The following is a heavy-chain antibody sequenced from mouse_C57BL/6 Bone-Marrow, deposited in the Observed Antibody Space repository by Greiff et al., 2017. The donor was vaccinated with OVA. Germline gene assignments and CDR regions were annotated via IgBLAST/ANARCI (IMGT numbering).Heavy chain of an antibody. J-gene: IGHJ1*03. Sequence: EVQLKESGAELVRPGASVKLSCTASGFNIKDDYMHWVKQRPEQGLEWIGWIDPENGDTEYASKFQGKATITADTSSNTAYLQLSSLTSEDTAVYYCTTDGSSFWYFDVWGTGTTVTVSS. CDR3: TTDGSSFWYFDV. D-gene: IGHD1-1*01. CDR2: IDPENGDT. CDR1: GFNIKDDY. V-gene: IGHV14-4*01.